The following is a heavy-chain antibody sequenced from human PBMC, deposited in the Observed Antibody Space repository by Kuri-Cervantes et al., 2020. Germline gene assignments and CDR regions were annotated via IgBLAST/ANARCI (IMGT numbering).Heavy chain of an antibody. J-gene: IGHJ6*02. D-gene: IGHD3-16*02. CDR3: ARFMITFGGVIVSRYGMDV. CDR2: ITTSSTCI. CDR1: GFTFSNFS. V-gene: IGHV3-21*04. Sequence: GESLKISCAASGFTFSNFSMNWVRQAPGKGLECVSFITTSSTCISYADSVKGRFTISRDNAKNSLYLQVNSLRAEDTAVYYCARFMITFGGVIVSRYGMDVWGQGTTVTVSS.